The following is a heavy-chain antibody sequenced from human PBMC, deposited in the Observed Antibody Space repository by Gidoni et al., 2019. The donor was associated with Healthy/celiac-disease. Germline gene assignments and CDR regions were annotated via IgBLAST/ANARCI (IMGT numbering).Heavy chain of an antibody. CDR1: GSSISSGYY. CDR3: ARSITMVRGSGDY. Sequence: QVQLQESGPGLVKPSETLSLTCTVPGSSISSGYYWGWIRQPPGKGLEWIGSIYHSGSTYYNPSLKSRVTISVDTSKNQFSLKLSSVTAADTAVYYCARSITMVRGSGDYWGQGTLVTVSS. CDR2: IYHSGST. D-gene: IGHD3-10*01. V-gene: IGHV4-38-2*02. J-gene: IGHJ4*02.